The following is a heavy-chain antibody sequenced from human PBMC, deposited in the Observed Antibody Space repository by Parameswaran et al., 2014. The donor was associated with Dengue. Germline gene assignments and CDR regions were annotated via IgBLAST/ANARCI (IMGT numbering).Heavy chain of an antibody. CDR2: INHSGST. D-gene: IGHD5-24*01. CDR3: ARGEMATIGFDY. Sequence: SETLSLTCAVYGGSFSGYYWSWIRQPPGKGLEWIGEINHSGSTNYNPSLKSRVTISVDTSKNQFSLKLSSVTAADTAVYYCARGEMATIGFDYWGQGTLVTVSS. J-gene: IGHJ4*02. V-gene: IGHV4-34*01. CDR1: GGSFSGYY.